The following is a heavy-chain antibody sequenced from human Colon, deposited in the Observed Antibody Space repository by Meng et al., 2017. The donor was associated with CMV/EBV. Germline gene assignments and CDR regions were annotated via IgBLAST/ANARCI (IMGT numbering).Heavy chain of an antibody. Sequence: GESLKISCAASGFTFSSYGMHWVRQAPGKGLEWVAFIRYDGSNKYYADSVKGRFTISRDNSKNTLYLQMNSLRAEDTAVYYRAKDHGYSSSWLRYYYGMDVWGQGTTVTVSS. V-gene: IGHV3-30*02. CDR3: AKDHGYSSSWLRYYYGMDV. CDR2: IRYDGSNK. J-gene: IGHJ6*02. CDR1: GFTFSSYG. D-gene: IGHD6-13*01.